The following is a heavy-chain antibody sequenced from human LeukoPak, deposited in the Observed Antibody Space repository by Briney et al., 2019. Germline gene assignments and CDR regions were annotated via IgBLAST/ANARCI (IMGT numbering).Heavy chain of an antibody. CDR3: ARSARIATAGNYGYHSMDV. J-gene: IGHJ6*02. CDR2: VYYSGST. D-gene: IGHD6-13*01. V-gene: IGHV4-59*12. Sequence: SETLSLTCTVSGGSIHNYYWSWVRQPPGKGLEWIGYVYYSGSTNYNPSLKSRVTISVDTSKNQFSLKLSSVTAADTAVYYCARSARIATAGNYGYHSMDVWGQGTTVTVSS. CDR1: GGSIHNYY.